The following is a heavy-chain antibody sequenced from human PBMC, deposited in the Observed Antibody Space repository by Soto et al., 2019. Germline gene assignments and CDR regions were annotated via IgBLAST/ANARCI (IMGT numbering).Heavy chain of an antibody. Sequence: GGSLRLSCAASGFPFRSFTMNWVRQAPGKGLEWVSTISSNSAYIYYTDALRGRFTISRDNAKNSLHLQMNSLRAEDTAVYYCTRDASRDSSARGWFDPWGPGTLVTVSS. J-gene: IGHJ5*02. D-gene: IGHD6-13*01. CDR1: GFPFRSFT. CDR2: ISSNSAYI. CDR3: TRDASRDSSARGWFDP. V-gene: IGHV3-21*01.